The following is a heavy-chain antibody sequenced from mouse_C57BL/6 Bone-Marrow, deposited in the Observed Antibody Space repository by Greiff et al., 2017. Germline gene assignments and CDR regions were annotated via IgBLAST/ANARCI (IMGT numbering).Heavy chain of an antibody. D-gene: IGHD3-2*02. Sequence: EVQLQQSVAELVRPGASVKLSCTASGFNIKNTYMHWVKQRPEQGLEWIGRIDPANGNTKYATKFQGKAPITADTASHTAYLQLSRLTSEDTAIYYCARVPDSSGYIAYWGQGTLVTVSA. CDR2: IDPANGNT. V-gene: IGHV14-3*01. J-gene: IGHJ3*01. CDR3: ARVPDSSGYIAY. CDR1: GFNIKNTY.